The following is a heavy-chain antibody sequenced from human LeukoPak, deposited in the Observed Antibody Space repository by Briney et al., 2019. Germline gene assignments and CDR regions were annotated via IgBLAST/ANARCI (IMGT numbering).Heavy chain of an antibody. J-gene: IGHJ4*02. CDR3: AKARSGSYSTDFDY. V-gene: IGHV1-8*01. Sequence: GASVKVSCKASGYTFTSYDINWVRQATGQGLEWMGWMNPNSGNTGYAQKFQGRVTMTRSTSVSTAYMELSSLRSEDMAVYYCAKARSGSYSTDFDYWGQGTLVTVSS. CDR2: MNPNSGNT. CDR1: GYTFTSYD. D-gene: IGHD1-26*01.